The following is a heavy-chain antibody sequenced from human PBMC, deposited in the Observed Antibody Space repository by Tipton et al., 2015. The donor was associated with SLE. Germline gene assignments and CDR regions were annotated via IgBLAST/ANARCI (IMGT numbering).Heavy chain of an antibody. CDR2: IIPIFGTA. D-gene: IGHD1-1*01. CDR3: ARGSWNDNAFDI. CDR1: GGTFSSYA. V-gene: IGHV1-69*05. Sequence: QSGPEVKKPGSSVKVSCKASGGTFSSYAISWVRQAPGQGLEWMGGIIPIFGTANYAQKFQGRVTITTDESTSTAYMGLSSLRSEDTAVYYCARGSWNDNAFDIWGQGTMVTVSS. J-gene: IGHJ3*02.